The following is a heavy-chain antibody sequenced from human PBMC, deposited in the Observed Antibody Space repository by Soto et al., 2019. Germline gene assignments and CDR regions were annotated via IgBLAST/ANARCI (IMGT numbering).Heavy chain of an antibody. CDR1: GGTFSSYA. J-gene: IGHJ1*01. D-gene: IGHD2-15*01. CDR2: IIPIFGTA. V-gene: IGHV1-69*06. Sequence: QVQLVQSGAEVKKPGSSVKVSCKASGGTFSSYAISWVRQAPGQGLEWMGGIIPIFGTANYAQKLQGRVTITADKSTSTAYMELSSLRSEDTAVYYCARDRGIYCSGGSCYSVEYFQHWGQGTLVTVSS. CDR3: ARDRGIYCSGGSCYSVEYFQH.